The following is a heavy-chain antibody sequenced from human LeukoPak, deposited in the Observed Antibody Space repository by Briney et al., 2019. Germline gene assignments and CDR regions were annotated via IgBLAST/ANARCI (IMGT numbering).Heavy chain of an antibody. D-gene: IGHD6-13*01. CDR1: GGTFSSYA. CDR2: IIPILGIA. V-gene: IGHV1-69*04. Sequence: SVKVSCKASGGTFSSYAISWVRQAPGQGLEWMGRIIPILGIANYAQKFQGRVTITADKSTSTAYMELSSLRSEATAVYYCARDLQLGGSNWYFDLWGRGTLVTVSS. CDR3: ARDLQLGGSNWYFDL. J-gene: IGHJ2*01.